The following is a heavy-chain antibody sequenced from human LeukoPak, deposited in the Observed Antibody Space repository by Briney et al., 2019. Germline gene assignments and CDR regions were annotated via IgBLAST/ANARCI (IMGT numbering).Heavy chain of an antibody. CDR1: GYTFTGYY. V-gene: IGHV1-2*06. CDR2: INPNSGGT. Sequence: ASVKVSCKASGYTFTGYYMHWVRQAPGQGLEWMGRINPNSGGTNYAHKFQGRVTMTRDTSISTAYMELSRLRSEDTAVYYCAKDLTRIGVVPAADWGGDAFDIRGQGTMVTVSS. CDR3: AKDLTRIGVVPAADWGGDAFDI. D-gene: IGHD2-2*01. J-gene: IGHJ3*02.